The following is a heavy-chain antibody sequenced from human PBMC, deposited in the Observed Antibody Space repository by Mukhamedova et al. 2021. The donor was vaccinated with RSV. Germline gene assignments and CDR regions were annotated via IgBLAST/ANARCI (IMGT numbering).Heavy chain of an antibody. J-gene: IGHJ6*02. V-gene: IGHV4-34*01. D-gene: IGHD2-15*01. Sequence: GEVNHSGSTNYNPSPKSRVTISVDTSKNQFSLKLSSVTAADTAVYYCARGKGRGPTLGYCSGGSCPRPGYYGMDVWGQGTTVTV. CDR3: ARGKGRGPTLGYCSGGSCPRPGYYGMDV. CDR2: VNHSGST.